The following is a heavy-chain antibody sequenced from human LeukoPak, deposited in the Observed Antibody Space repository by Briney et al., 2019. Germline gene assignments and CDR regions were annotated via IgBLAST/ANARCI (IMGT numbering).Heavy chain of an antibody. J-gene: IGHJ3*02. CDR1: GGSISPYY. D-gene: IGHD2-21*01. V-gene: IGHV4-4*07. CDR2: IYSSGST. Sequence: SETLSLTCTVSGGSISPYYWSWVRQPAGKGLQWIGRIYSSGSTTYNPSLKRRVTMSVDTSKSQFSLKLSSVTAADTAVYYCARGYSWAFDIWGQGTMVTVSS. CDR3: ARGYSWAFDI.